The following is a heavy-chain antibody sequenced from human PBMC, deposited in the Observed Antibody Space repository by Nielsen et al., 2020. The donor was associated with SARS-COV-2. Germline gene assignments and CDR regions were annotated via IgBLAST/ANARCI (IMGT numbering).Heavy chain of an antibody. Sequence: WIRQPPGKGLEWIGYIYYSGSTNYNPSLKSRVTISVDTSKNQFSLKLSSVTAADTAVYYCARSHGYSSSWYSFDYWGQGTLVTVSS. CDR2: IYYSGST. CDR3: ARSHGYSSSWYSFDY. D-gene: IGHD6-13*01. J-gene: IGHJ4*02. V-gene: IGHV4-59*01.